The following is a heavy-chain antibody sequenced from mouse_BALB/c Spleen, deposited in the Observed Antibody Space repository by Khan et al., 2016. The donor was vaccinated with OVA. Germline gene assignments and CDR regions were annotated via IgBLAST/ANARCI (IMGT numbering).Heavy chain of an antibody. CDR1: GFIFSSYS. J-gene: IGHJ3*01. CDR2: ISSGGDYT. CDR3: ASHLTGSFAY. Sequence: EVKLVESGGDLVKPGGSLKLSCAASGFIFSSYSMSWVRQTPDKRLEWVATISSGGDYTYYPDSVKGRFTISRDDAKNTLYPQMSSLKSEDTAMYYCASHLTGSFAYWGQGTLVTVSA. D-gene: IGHD4-1*01. V-gene: IGHV5-6*02.